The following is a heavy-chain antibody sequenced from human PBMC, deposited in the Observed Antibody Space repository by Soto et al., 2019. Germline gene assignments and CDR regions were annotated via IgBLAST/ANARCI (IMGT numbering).Heavy chain of an antibody. J-gene: IGHJ4*02. CDR3: ARLVGCTNGVCYFPFDY. CDR1: GGSISSSSYY. D-gene: IGHD2-8*01. V-gene: IGHV4-39*01. Sequence: QLQLQESGPGLVKPSETLSLTCTVSGGSISSSSYYWGWIRQPPGKGLEWIGSIYYSGSTYYNPSLKSRVTISVDTSKNQFSLKLSSVTAADTAVYYCARLVGCTNGVCYFPFDYWGQGTLVTVSS. CDR2: IYYSGST.